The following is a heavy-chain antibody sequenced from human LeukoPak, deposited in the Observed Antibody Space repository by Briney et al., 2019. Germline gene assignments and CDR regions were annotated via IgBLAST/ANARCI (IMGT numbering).Heavy chain of an antibody. V-gene: IGHV1-2*02. D-gene: IGHD1-26*01. Sequence: GASVKVSCKASGYTFTGYYMHWVRQAPGQGLEWMGWINPNSGGTHYAQKFQGRVTMTRDTSISTAYMELSRLRSDDTAVYYCARDLGIVGATTPDYWGQGTLVTVSS. J-gene: IGHJ4*02. CDR3: ARDLGIVGATTPDY. CDR1: GYTFTGYY. CDR2: INPNSGGT.